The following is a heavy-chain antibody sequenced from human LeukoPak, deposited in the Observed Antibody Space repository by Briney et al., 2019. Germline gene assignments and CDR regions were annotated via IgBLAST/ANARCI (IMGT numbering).Heavy chain of an antibody. J-gene: IGHJ4*02. CDR1: GFTFDDYA. CDR3: AKDTEPDYSKGPVFDY. D-gene: IGHD4-11*01. V-gene: IGHV3-9*01. CDR2: ISWNSGSI. Sequence: GRSLRLSCPASGFTFDDYAMHWVRQAPRKGLEWVSCISWNSGSIGYAYSVKGRFTISRDSAKNSLYLQMNSLRAEDTALYYCAKDTEPDYSKGPVFDYWGQGTLVTVSS.